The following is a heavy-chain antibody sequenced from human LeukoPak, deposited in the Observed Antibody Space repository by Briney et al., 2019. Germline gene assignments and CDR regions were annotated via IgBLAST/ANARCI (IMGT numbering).Heavy chain of an antibody. Sequence: PGGSLRLSCAASGFTFSSYEMNWVRQAPGKGLEWVSYISSSGSDMYYADSVKGRFTISRDNAKNSLYLQMNSLRAEDTAVYYCARDRGSYYWGDYWGQGTLVTVSS. CDR2: ISSSGSDM. CDR3: ARDRGSYYWGDY. V-gene: IGHV3-48*03. D-gene: IGHD1-26*01. J-gene: IGHJ4*02. CDR1: GFTFSSYE.